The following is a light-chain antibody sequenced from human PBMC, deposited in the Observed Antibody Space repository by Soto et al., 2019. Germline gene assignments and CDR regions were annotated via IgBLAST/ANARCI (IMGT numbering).Light chain of an antibody. V-gene: IGKV3-15*01. CDR3: QQYNNWPPWT. J-gene: IGKJ1*01. Sequence: EIVMTQSPATLSVSPGERATLSCRDSQSVSSYLAWYQQKPGQAPRLLIYSASTRATGIPARFSGSGSGTEFTLTISSLQSEDFADYYCQQYNNWPPWTFGQGTKVDIK. CDR1: QSVSSY. CDR2: SAS.